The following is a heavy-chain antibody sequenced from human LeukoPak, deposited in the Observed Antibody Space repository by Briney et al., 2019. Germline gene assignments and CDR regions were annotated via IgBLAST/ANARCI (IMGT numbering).Heavy chain of an antibody. CDR2: IKPDGSEK. Sequence: GGSLSLSCAASGFVFSASYMSWVRKAPGKGLEWVATIKPDGSEKYHVDSVSGRFTISRDNTNDSLFLQMNSLRVDDTAVYYCVRGGTYWAVSWGQGTLVNVS. CDR1: GFVFSASY. CDR3: VRGGTYWAVS. V-gene: IGHV3-7*01. J-gene: IGHJ5*01.